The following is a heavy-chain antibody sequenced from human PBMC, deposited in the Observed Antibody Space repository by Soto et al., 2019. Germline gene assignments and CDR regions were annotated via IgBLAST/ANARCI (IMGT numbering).Heavy chain of an antibody. CDR3: ALKRWSNFDY. J-gene: IGHJ4*02. CDR1: GFSLTTSGVG. D-gene: IGHD2-15*01. V-gene: IGHV2-5*02. Sequence: QITLKESGPTLVRPTQTLTLTCTFSGFSLTTSGVGVGWIRQPPGKALEWLAVIYWDDDKRYRPSLKSRRTITKDTSKNQVVLTGTNIDPVDTATYYCALKRWSNFDYWGQGTLVTVSS. CDR2: IYWDDDK.